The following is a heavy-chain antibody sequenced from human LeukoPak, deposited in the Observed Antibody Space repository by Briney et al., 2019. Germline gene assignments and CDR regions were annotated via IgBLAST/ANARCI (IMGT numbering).Heavy chain of an antibody. CDR1: GGSISSGDYY. J-gene: IGHJ4*02. Sequence: LQTLSLTCTVSGGSISSGDYYWSWIRQPPGKGLEWIGYIYYSGSTYYNPSLESRVTLSVDTSKSQFSLKLSSVTAADTAVYYCARDNSGYGAFDYWGQGTLVTVSS. CDR2: IYYSGST. CDR3: ARDNSGYGAFDY. D-gene: IGHD5-12*01. V-gene: IGHV4-30-4*01.